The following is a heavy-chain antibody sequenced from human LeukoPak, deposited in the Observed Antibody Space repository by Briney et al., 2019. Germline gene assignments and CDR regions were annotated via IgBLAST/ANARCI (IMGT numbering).Heavy chain of an antibody. V-gene: IGHV3-74*01. CDR3: ARDAYTTTSTRLDP. CDR1: GFTLNKYW. Sequence: PGGSLRLSCEASGFTLNKYWMHWVRQAPGKGLVWVSRITGDGSDIAYADSVKGRFTVSRDDAKNTLFLQMASLRVEDTAIYYCARDAYTTTSTRLDPLGQG. CDR2: ITGDGSDI. J-gene: IGHJ5*02. D-gene: IGHD4-17*01.